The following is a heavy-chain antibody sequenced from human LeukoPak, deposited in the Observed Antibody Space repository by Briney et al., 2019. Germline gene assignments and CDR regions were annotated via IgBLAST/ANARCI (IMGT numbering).Heavy chain of an antibody. J-gene: IGHJ4*02. CDR3: ARVDCSGGSCYFDY. Sequence: GGSLRLSCAASGFTFSRYWMHWVRQTPGKGLVWVSRIKSDGSSTRYADSVKGRFTISRDNAKNTLDLQMSSLRAEDTAVYYCARVDCSGGSCYFDYWGQGTLVTVSS. D-gene: IGHD2-15*01. CDR2: IKSDGSST. CDR1: GFTFSRYW. V-gene: IGHV3-74*01.